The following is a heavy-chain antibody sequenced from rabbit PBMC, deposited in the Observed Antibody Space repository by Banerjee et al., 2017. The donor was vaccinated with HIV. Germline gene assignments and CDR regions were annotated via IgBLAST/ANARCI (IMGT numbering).Heavy chain of an antibody. CDR3: ARAAGYGGYGYATGFTL. D-gene: IGHD6-1*01. V-gene: IGHV1S45*01. J-gene: IGHJ4*01. CDR2: IYPGFGTT. Sequence: EESGGDLVKPEGSLTLTCTASGFSFSSSYWICWVRQAPGKGLEWIAYIYPGFGTTDYASWVNGRFTISLDNAQNTVFLQMTSLTAADTATYFCARAAGYGGYGYATGFTLWGPGTLVTVS. CDR1: GFSFSSSYW.